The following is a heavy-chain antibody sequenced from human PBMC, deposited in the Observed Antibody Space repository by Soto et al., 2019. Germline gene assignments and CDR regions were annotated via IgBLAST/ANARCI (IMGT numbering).Heavy chain of an antibody. V-gene: IGHV5-51*01. Sequence: GESLKISCKSSGYSFTSYWIAWVRQMPGKGLEWMGIIYPGDSDTRYSPSFQGQVTISADKSISTAYLQWSSLKASDTAMYYCATRVQDPGKYYYGMDVWGQGTTVTVS. CDR3: ATRVQDPGKYYYGMDV. CDR1: GYSFTSYW. CDR2: IYPGDSDT. J-gene: IGHJ6*02. D-gene: IGHD6-13*01.